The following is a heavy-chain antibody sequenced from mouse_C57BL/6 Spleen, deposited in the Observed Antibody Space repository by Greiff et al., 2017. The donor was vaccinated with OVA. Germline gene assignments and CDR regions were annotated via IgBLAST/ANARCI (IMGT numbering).Heavy chain of an antibody. V-gene: IGHV5-9-1*02. Sequence: EVKLMESGAGLVKPGGSLKLSCAASGFTFSSYAMSWVRQTPEKRLEWVAYISSGGDYIYYADTVKGRFTISRDNARNTLYLQMSSLKSEDTAMYYCTREGSNPSMDYWGQGTSVTVSS. CDR1: GFTFSSYA. J-gene: IGHJ4*01. CDR2: ISSGGDYI. D-gene: IGHD2-5*01. CDR3: TREGSNPSMDY.